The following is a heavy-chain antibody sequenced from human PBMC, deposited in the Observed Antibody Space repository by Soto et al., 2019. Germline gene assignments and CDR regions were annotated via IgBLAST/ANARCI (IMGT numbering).Heavy chain of an antibody. J-gene: IGHJ4*02. CDR3: ARGRLNYYDSSGYSPEFDY. CDR2: IIPIFGTA. Sequence: SVKVSCKASGGTFSSYAISWVRQAPGQGLEWMGGIIPIFGTANYAQKFQGRVTITADESTSTAYMELSSLRSEDTAVYYCARGRLNYYDSSGYSPEFDYWGQGTLVTVSS. CDR1: GGTFSSYA. V-gene: IGHV1-69*13. D-gene: IGHD3-22*01.